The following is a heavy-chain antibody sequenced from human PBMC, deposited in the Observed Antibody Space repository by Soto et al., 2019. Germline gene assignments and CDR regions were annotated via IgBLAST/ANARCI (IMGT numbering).Heavy chain of an antibody. J-gene: IGHJ4*02. CDR2: IIPILGIA. Sequence: QVQLVQSGAEVKKPGSSVTVSCKASGGTFSSYTISWVRQAPGQGLEWMGRIIPILGIANYAQKFQGRVTITADKSTSTAYMELSSLRSEDTAVYYCARTRKDYGDFDYWGQGTLVTVSS. CDR1: GGTFSSYT. CDR3: ARTRKDYGDFDY. D-gene: IGHD4-17*01. V-gene: IGHV1-69*02.